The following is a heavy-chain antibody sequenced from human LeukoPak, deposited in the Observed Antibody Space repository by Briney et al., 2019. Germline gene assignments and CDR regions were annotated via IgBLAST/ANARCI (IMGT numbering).Heavy chain of an antibody. CDR3: AKGYSSSWYPLYYFDY. CDR1: GFTVSSNS. Sequence: GGSLRLSCTVSGFTVSSNSMSWVRQAPGKGLEWVSFIYSDNTHYSDSVKGRFTISRDNSKNTLYLQMNSLRVEDTAVYYCAKGYSSSWYPLYYFDYWGQGTLVTVSS. J-gene: IGHJ4*02. CDR2: IYSDNT. D-gene: IGHD6-13*01. V-gene: IGHV3-53*01.